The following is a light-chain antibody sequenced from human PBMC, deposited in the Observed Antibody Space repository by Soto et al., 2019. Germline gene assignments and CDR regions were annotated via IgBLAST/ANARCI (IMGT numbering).Light chain of an antibody. Sequence: HSALTQPRSVSGSPGQSVTISCTGTSSDVGGYNYVSWYQQHPGKAPKLMIYDVSKRPSGVPDRFSGSKSGNTASLTISGLQAEDEADYYCCSYAGSPFYVFGTGTKVTVL. V-gene: IGLV2-11*01. CDR3: CSYAGSPFYV. CDR1: SSDVGGYNY. J-gene: IGLJ1*01. CDR2: DVS.